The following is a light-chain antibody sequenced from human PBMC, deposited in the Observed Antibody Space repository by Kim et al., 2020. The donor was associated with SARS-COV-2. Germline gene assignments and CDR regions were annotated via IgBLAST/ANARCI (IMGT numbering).Light chain of an antibody. CDR2: RAS. V-gene: IGKV4-1*01. CDR1: QNSKYSDNNMNC. CDR3: QQYYRTPLT. Sequence: ATISCESRQNSKYSDNNMNCLGWYQHRPGQPPKPHIYRASTRESGVADRFSGRESGTDFTLTIGSLQPEDVAVYYCQQYYRTPLTFGGGTKVDIK. J-gene: IGKJ4*01.